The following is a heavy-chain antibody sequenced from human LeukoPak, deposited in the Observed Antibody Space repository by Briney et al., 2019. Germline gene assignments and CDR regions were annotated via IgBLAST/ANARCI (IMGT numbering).Heavy chain of an antibody. CDR3: ARRRYYDSSGYLE. V-gene: IGHV4-39*01. J-gene: IGHJ1*01. D-gene: IGHD3-22*01. CDR1: GDSVSRSDSY. CDR2: IYYSGRT. Sequence: SETLSLTCSVSGDSVSRSDSYWDWIRQPPGKGLEWIGTIYYSGRTYYSPSLKSRVTMSVDPSNNQFSLTLRPVTAADTAVYCGARRRYYDSSGYLEWGQGTLLSVSS.